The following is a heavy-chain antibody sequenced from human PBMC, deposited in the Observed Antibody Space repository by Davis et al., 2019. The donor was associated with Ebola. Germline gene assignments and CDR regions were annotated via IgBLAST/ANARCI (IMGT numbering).Heavy chain of an antibody. D-gene: IGHD1-26*01. Sequence: AASVKVSCKASGYTFTSYGISWVRQAPGQGLEWMGWMNPNSGNTGYAQKFQGRVTMTTDTSTSTAYMELRSLRSDDTAVYYCARPIVGATGWFDPWGQGTLVTVSS. J-gene: IGHJ5*02. V-gene: IGHV1-18*01. CDR3: ARPIVGATGWFDP. CDR2: MNPNSGNT. CDR1: GYTFTSYG.